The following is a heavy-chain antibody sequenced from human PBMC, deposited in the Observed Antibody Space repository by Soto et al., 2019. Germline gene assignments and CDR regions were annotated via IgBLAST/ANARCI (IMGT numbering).Heavy chain of an antibody. Sequence: QITLKESGPPLVKPTQTLTLTCTFSGFSLSTSGVGVGWIRQPPGKALEWLALIYWDDDKRYSPSLKSRLTITKDTSKNQVVLTMTNMDPVDTATYYCAHRRWDNWNYAYFQHWGQGTLVTVSS. CDR3: AHRRWDNWNYAYFQH. CDR1: GFSLSTSGVG. J-gene: IGHJ1*01. V-gene: IGHV2-5*02. D-gene: IGHD1-7*01. CDR2: IYWDDDK.